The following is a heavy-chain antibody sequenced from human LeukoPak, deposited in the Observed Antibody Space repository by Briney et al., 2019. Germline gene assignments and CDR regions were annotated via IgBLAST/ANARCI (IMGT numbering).Heavy chain of an antibody. CDR2: INQSGNS. V-gene: IGHV4-34*01. CDR1: GGSISSYY. D-gene: IGHD2-15*01. J-gene: IGHJ4*02. CDR3: ARQKPSTFRQYGRGRPLDS. Sequence: SETLSLTCTVSGGSISSYYWSWIRQSPEKRLEWIGEINQSGNSNYNPSLKSRVTLLVDTSKNQFSLRLTSVTAADTAVYFCARQKPSTFRQYGRGRPLDSWGQGTLVTVSS.